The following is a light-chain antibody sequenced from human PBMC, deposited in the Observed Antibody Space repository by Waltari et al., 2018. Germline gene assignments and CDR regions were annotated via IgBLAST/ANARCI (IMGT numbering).Light chain of an antibody. V-gene: IGKV1-5*01. CDR2: DVS. J-gene: IGKJ1*01. CDR1: QSVTRY. CDR3: QQYDRYSAWT. Sequence: DIQMTQSPSTLSASVGDRVTITCRASQSVTRYLAWYQRKPGKAPKVLIWDVSSLERGVPSRFSGSGSGTEFTLTISSLQPDDFATYYCQQYDRYSAWTFGQGTKVEFK.